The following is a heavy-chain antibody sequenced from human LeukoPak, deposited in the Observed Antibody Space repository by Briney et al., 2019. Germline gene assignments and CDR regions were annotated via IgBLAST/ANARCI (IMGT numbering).Heavy chain of an antibody. V-gene: IGHV3-21*01. CDR2: ISSSSSYI. Sequence: GSLRLSCAAPGFTFSSYSMNWVRQAPGKGLEWVSSISSSSSYIYYADSVKGRFTISRDNAKNSLYLQMNSLRAEDTAVYYCARAGVTGRAEYFQHWGQGTLVTVSS. CDR3: ARAGVTGRAEYFQH. CDR1: GFTFSSYS. J-gene: IGHJ1*01. D-gene: IGHD3-3*01.